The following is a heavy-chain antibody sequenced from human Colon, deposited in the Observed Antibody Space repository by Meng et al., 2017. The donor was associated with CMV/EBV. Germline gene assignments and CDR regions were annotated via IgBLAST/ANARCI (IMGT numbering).Heavy chain of an antibody. D-gene: IGHD5-12*01. CDR2: IYWDDDT. J-gene: IGHJ4*02. Sequence: QITLKESGPTLVKPTPTLPLTCTFSGFSFTTDKAGVGWIRHPPGKALEWLALIYWDDDTRYSPSLKTRLTITRDTSKNQVILTMTNMDPADTATYYCVHRSYSGQDDYWGQGALVTVSS. CDR3: VHRSYSGQDDY. V-gene: IGHV2-5*02. CDR1: GFSFTTDKAG.